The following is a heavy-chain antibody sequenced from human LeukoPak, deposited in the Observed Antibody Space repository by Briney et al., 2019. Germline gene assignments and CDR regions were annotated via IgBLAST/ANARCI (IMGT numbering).Heavy chain of an antibody. V-gene: IGHV4-34*01. J-gene: IGHJ5*02. D-gene: IGHD5-12*01. CDR1: GGSFSGYY. CDR2: INHSGST. Sequence: PSETLSLTCAVYGGSFSGYYWSWIRQPPGKGLEWIGEINHSGSTNYNPSLKSRVTISVDTSKNQFSLKLSSVTAADTAEYYCARGLVVATMDTHNWFDPWGQGTLVTVSS. CDR3: ARGLVVATMDTHNWFDP.